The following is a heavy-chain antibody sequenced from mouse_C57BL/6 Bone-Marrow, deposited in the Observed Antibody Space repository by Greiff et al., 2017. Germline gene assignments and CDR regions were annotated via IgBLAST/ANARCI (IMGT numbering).Heavy chain of an antibody. CDR3: ARARVYYYAMDY. Sequence: EVKLMESGGGLVKPGGSLKISCAASGFTFSDYGMHWVRQAPEKGLEWVAYISSGSSTIYYADTVKGRFTISRDNAYNTLFLQITRLRSDDPAVYYCARARVYYYAMDYWGQGTSVTVSS. V-gene: IGHV5-17*01. CDR2: ISSGSSTI. CDR1: GFTFSDYG. D-gene: IGHD3-3*01. J-gene: IGHJ4*01.